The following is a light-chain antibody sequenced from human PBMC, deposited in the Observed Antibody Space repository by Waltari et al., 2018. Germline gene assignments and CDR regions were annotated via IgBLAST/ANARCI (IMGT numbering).Light chain of an antibody. Sequence: DIVMTQSPLSLTVTPGEPASIPCRSSQSLLHSNGNTYFDWYLQKPGQSPQVLIYLGSNRASGVPDRFSGSGSGTDFTLKISRVEAEDVGVYYCMQALQTPRTFGQGTKVEIK. V-gene: IGKV2-28*01. CDR3: MQALQTPRT. CDR2: LGS. J-gene: IGKJ1*01. CDR1: QSLLHSNGNTY.